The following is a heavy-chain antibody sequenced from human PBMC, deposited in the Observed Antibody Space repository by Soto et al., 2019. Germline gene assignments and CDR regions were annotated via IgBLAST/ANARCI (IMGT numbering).Heavy chain of an antibody. Sequence: ASVKVSCKASGYTFTSYYMHWVRQAPGQGLAWMGIINPSGGSTSYAQKFQGRVTMTRDTSTSTVYMELSSLRSEETAVYYCARLKGVVVPAAMSYYYYGMDVWGQGTTVTVSS. J-gene: IGHJ6*02. CDR3: ARLKGVVVPAAMSYYYYGMDV. CDR1: GYTFTSYY. V-gene: IGHV1-46*01. CDR2: INPSGGST. D-gene: IGHD2-2*01.